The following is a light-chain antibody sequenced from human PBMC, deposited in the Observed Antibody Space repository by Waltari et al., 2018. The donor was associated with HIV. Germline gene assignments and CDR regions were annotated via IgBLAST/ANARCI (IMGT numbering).Light chain of an antibody. Sequence: QSALTQPASVSGSPGQSITISCTGTDRDIGGHNSVAWDQQHPGKAPKLIIYDVTNRPSGVSNRFSGSKSGNTASLTISGLQAEDEADYYCKSSTTRSTPCVFGSGTKVTVL. CDR2: DVT. V-gene: IGLV2-14*01. CDR1: DRDIGGHNS. J-gene: IGLJ1*01. CDR3: KSSTTRSTPCV.